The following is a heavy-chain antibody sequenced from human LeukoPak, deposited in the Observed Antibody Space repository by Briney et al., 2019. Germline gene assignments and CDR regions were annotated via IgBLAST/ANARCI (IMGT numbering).Heavy chain of an antibody. CDR1: GFTFDDYA. CDR3: ARSQRKHQLPFGYYFDY. D-gene: IGHD3-16*01. V-gene: IGHV3-9*03. CDR2: ISWNSDRT. J-gene: IGHJ4*02. Sequence: SLRLSCAASGFTFDDYAMPWVRQAPGKGLEWVSGISWNSDRTGYADSVKGRFTISRDNAKNSLYLQMNSLRAEDMAFYYCARSQRKHQLPFGYYFDYWGQRALVAVSS.